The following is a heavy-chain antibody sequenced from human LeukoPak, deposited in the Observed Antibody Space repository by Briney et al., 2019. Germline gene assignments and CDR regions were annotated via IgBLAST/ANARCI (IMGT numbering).Heavy chain of an antibody. CDR1: GFTFSSYG. CDR3: AKDQED. Sequence: PGGSLRLSCAASGFTFSSYGMHWVRQAPGKGLEWVAVISYDGSNKYYADSVKGRFTISRDNSENTLYLQMNSLRAEDTAVYYCAKDQEDWGQGTLVTVSS. V-gene: IGHV3-30*18. CDR2: ISYDGSNK. J-gene: IGHJ4*02.